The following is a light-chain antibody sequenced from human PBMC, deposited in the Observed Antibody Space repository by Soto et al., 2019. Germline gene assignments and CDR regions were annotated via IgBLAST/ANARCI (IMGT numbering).Light chain of an antibody. Sequence: IVLTQSPGTLSLSPGERATLSCRASQSVRSNCLAWYQQKPGQAPRLLIYGASTRATGIPARFSGSGSGTEFTLTISRLEPEDFAVYYCQQYGSSGTFGQGTKVDIK. CDR1: QSVRSNC. CDR2: GAS. J-gene: IGKJ1*01. CDR3: QQYGSSGT. V-gene: IGKV3-20*01.